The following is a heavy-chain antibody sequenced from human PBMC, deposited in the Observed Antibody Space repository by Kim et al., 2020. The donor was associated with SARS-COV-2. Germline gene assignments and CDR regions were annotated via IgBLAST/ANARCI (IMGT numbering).Heavy chain of an antibody. CDR1: GFNVGNYA. CDR3: VRPGGDAHDSYQYYDY. Sequence: GGSLRLSCAASGFNVGNYALNWVRQAPGRGLEWVSSITATGSTTYYADSVKVRSTISRDSSEKTLSLHMNSLRVEDTALYYCVRPGGDAHDSYQYYDYWGRGTLVTVSS. D-gene: IGHD2-21*01. CDR2: ITATGSTT. V-gene: IGHV3-23*01. J-gene: IGHJ4*02.